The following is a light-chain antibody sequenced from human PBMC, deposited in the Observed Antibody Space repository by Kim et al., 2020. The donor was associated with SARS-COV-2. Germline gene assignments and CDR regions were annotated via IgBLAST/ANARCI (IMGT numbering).Light chain of an antibody. CDR2: QDS. CDR3: QAWDSSTGV. J-gene: IGLJ2*01. Sequence: VSPGQTASITCSGDKLGDKYACWYQQKPGQSPVLVIYQDSKRPSGIPERFSGSNSGSTATLTISGTQAMDEADYYCQAWDSSTGVFGGGTQLTVL. V-gene: IGLV3-1*01. CDR1: KLGDKY.